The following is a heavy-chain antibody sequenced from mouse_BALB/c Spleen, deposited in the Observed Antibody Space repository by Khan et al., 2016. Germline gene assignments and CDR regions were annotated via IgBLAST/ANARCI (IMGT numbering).Heavy chain of an antibody. V-gene: IGHV1-59*01. J-gene: IGHJ3*01. D-gene: IGHD2-4*01. CDR1: GYSFTTYW. Sequence: QVQLQQSGPQLVRPGTSVKISCKASGYSFTTYWMHWVKQRPGQGLEWIGMIDPSDSETKLTQNFKDKATLTVDKSSSTAYMQLNSPTSEDSAVFFCARGDYGWFVYWGQGTLVSVSA. CDR2: IDPSDSET. CDR3: ARGDYGWFVY.